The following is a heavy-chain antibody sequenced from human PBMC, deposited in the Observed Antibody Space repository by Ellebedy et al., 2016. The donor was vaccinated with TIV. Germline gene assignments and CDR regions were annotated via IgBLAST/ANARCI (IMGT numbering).Heavy chain of an antibody. CDR2: ISAYNGNP. V-gene: IGHV1-18*01. CDR1: GYTFTSYG. CDR3: ARDGGVVVASLDGSDAFDI. Sequence: ASVKVSXXASGYTFTSYGISWVRKAPGQGLEWMGWISAYNGNPNYAQKLQGRVTMTTDTSTSTAYMELRSLRSDDTAVYYCARDGGVVVASLDGSDAFDIWGQGTMVTVSS. D-gene: IGHD2-15*01. J-gene: IGHJ3*02.